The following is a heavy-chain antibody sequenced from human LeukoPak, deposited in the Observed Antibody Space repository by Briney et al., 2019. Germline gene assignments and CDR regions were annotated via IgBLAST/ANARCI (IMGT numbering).Heavy chain of an antibody. Sequence: SETLSLTCAVSGYSISSSNWWGWIRQPPGKGLEWIGYIYYSGSTNYNPSLKSRVTVSVDTSKNQFSLKLSSVTALDTAVYYCARSGKFLEWLFFDYWGQGTLVTVSS. CDR2: IYYSGST. D-gene: IGHD3-3*01. CDR1: GYSISSSNW. V-gene: IGHV4-28*06. CDR3: ARSGKFLEWLFFDY. J-gene: IGHJ4*02.